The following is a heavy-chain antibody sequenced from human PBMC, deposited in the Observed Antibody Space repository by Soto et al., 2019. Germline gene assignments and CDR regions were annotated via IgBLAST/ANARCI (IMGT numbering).Heavy chain of an antibody. CDR1: GFSLSTSGMC. V-gene: IGHV2-70*11. CDR2: IDWDDDK. D-gene: IGHD2-2*01. J-gene: IGHJ4*02. Sequence: GSGPTLVNPTQTLTLTCTFSGFSLSTSGMCVSWIRQPPGKALEWLARIDWDDDKYYSTSLKTRLTISKDTSKNQVVLTMTNMDPVDTATYYCARIDRYCSSTSSDYWGQGTLVTVSS. CDR3: ARIDRYCSSTSSDY.